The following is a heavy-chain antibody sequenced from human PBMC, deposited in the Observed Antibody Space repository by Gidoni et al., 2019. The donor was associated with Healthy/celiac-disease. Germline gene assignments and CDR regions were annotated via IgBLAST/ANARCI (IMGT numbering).Heavy chain of an antibody. CDR3: AREQWGIGEDSSGYYLNWFDP. CDR2: IKPDGSEK. J-gene: IGHJ5*02. Sequence: QPGGSLRLSCAASGFTFSSYWMSWVRQALGKGLECVANIKPDGSEKYYVDSVKGRFTISRDNAKNSLYLQMNSLRAEDTAVYYCAREQWGIGEDSSGYYLNWFDPGGQGTLVTVSS. V-gene: IGHV3-7*01. D-gene: IGHD3-22*01. CDR1: GFTFSSYW.